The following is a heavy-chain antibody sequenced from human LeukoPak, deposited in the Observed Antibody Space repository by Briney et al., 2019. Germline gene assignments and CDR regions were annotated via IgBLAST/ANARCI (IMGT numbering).Heavy chain of an antibody. J-gene: IGHJ6*04. Sequence: GGSLRLSCAASGFTFSSYGMHWVRQAPGKGLEWVAVIWYDGSNKYYADSVKGRFTISRDNSKNTLYLQMNSLRAEDTAVYYCAKDEYSSPPWVVDVWGKGTTVTVSS. CDR3: AKDEYSSPPWVVDV. D-gene: IGHD6-6*01. CDR2: IWYDGSNK. CDR1: GFTFSSYG. V-gene: IGHV3-33*06.